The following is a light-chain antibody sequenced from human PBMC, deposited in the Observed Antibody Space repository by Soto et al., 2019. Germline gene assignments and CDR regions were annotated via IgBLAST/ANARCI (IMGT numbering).Light chain of an antibody. Sequence: QSVLTQPPSVSGALGQRVTISCTGSSSNIGAGYDVHWYQQLPGTAPKLLINGNSNRPSGVPDRFSGSKSGTSASLAITGLQAEDEADYDCQSYDSSLSGYVVFGGGTQLTVL. CDR2: GNS. J-gene: IGLJ2*01. V-gene: IGLV1-40*01. CDR3: QSYDSSLSGYVV. CDR1: SSNIGAGYD.